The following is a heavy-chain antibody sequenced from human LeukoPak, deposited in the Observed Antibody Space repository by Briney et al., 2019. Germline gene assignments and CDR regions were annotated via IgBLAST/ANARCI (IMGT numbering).Heavy chain of an antibody. J-gene: IGHJ4*02. V-gene: IGHV3-7*04. Sequence: PGGSLRLSCAASEFTFSRYSMNWVRQAPGKGLEWVANIKQDGSEKYYVDSVKGRFTISRDNAKNSLYLQMNSLRAEDTAVYYCARVGRGSGSPKGYFDYWGQGTLVTVSS. CDR1: EFTFSRYS. CDR2: IKQDGSEK. D-gene: IGHD3-10*01. CDR3: ARVGRGSGSPKGYFDY.